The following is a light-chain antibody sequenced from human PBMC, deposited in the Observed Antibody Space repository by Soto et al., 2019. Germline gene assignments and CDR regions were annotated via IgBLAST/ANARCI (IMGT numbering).Light chain of an antibody. CDR1: QSVSGDF. V-gene: IGKV3-20*01. CDR2: GAS. Sequence: ELVLTQSPGTLSLSSGERATLSCRASQSVSGDFLAWYQQKPGQAPRLLIYGASNRATAIADRFSGSGSGTDFTLTSSRLEPEDFEVYYCQHYATSGTFGQGTKVDIK. J-gene: IGKJ1*01. CDR3: QHYATSGT.